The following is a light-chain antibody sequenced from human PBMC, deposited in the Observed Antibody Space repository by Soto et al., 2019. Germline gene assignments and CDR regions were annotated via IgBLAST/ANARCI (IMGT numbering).Light chain of an antibody. Sequence: QSVLTQPASVSGSPGQSITISCTGTSSDIGSYNLVSWYQQHPDKAPKLMIYEGSKRPSGVSYRFSGSKSGNTASLTISGLQAEDEADYYCCSYAGSSTFVFGTGTQLTVL. V-gene: IGLV2-23*01. CDR1: SSDIGSYNL. CDR2: EGS. CDR3: CSYAGSSTFV. J-gene: IGLJ1*01.